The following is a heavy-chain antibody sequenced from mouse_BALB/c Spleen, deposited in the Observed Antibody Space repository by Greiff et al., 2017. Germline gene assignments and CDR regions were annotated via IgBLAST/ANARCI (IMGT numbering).Heavy chain of an antibody. Sequence: VQLQQSGAELAKPGASVKMSCKASGYTFTSYWMHWVKQRPGQGLEWIGYINPSTGYTEYNQKFKDKATLTADKSSSTAYMQLSSLTSEDSAVYYCARWGGNFAWFAYWGQGTLVTVSA. CDR1: GYTFTSYW. J-gene: IGHJ3*01. V-gene: IGHV1-7*01. CDR2: INPSTGYT. CDR3: ARWGGNFAWFAY. D-gene: IGHD2-1*01.